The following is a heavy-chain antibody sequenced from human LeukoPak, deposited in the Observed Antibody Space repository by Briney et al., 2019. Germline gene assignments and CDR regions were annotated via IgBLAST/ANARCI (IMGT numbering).Heavy chain of an antibody. CDR1: GITFSNYA. V-gene: IGHV3-23*01. CDR2: IGGSGGST. J-gene: IGHJ4*02. D-gene: IGHD3-3*01. Sequence: PGGSLRLSCAASGITFSNYAMTWVRQAPGKGLEWVSGIGGSGGSTYYADSVKGRFTISRDNSKNTLYLQMNSLRAEDTAVYYCAETMGPIFSPFDDWGQGTLVTVSS. CDR3: AETMGPIFSPFDD.